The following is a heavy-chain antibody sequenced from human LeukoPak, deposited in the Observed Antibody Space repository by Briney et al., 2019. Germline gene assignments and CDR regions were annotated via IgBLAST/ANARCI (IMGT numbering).Heavy chain of an antibody. V-gene: IGHV3-23*01. CDR1: GFTFTSYA. D-gene: IGHD6-19*01. Sequence: PGGSLRLSCAASGFTFTSYAMSWVRQAPGKGLEWVSTFSGASTTSYADAVKGRVTISRDNSKNILYLQLNSLRAEDTAVYYCAKLKQWQPQRYEYWGQGALVTVAS. CDR2: FSGASTT. J-gene: IGHJ4*02. CDR3: AKLKQWQPQRYEY.